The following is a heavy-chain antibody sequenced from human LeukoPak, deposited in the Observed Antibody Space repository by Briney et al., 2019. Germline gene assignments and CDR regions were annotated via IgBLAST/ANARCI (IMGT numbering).Heavy chain of an antibody. Sequence: GASVKVSCKASGYTFTGYYMHWVRQAPGQGLEWMGWINLNSGGTNYAQKFQGWVTMTRDTSISTAYMELSRLRSDDTAVYYCATSTVTTVHYYYGMDVWGQGTTVTVSS. CDR2: INLNSGGT. D-gene: IGHD4-17*01. J-gene: IGHJ6*02. CDR3: ATSTVTTVHYYYGMDV. V-gene: IGHV1-2*04. CDR1: GYTFTGYY.